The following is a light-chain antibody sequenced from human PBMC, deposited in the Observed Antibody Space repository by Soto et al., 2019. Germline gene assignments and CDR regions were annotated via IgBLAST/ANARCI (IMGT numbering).Light chain of an antibody. CDR1: SSNIGAGYD. V-gene: IGLV1-40*01. CDR3: QSYDSTLIARYV. CDR2: GNI. J-gene: IGLJ1*01. Sequence: QLVLTQPPSVSGAPGQRVTISCTGSSSNIGAGYDVHWYQQRPGTAPKLLIFGNINRPSGVPDRFSGSKSGTSASLAITGLQAEDEGDYYCQSYDSTLIARYVFGTGTKVTVL.